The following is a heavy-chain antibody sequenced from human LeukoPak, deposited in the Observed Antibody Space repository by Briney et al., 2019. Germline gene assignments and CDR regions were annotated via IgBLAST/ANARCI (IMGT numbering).Heavy chain of an antibody. D-gene: IGHD6-13*01. J-gene: IGHJ2*01. Sequence: TGGSLGLSCSASGFTFDDYAMHWVRQAPGKGLEWVSGISWNSGNITYGDSVKGRFTISRDNAKNSLYLQMNSLRTEDTALYYCAKGGAAADNYWYFDLWGRGTLVTVSS. CDR3: AKGGAAADNYWYFDL. CDR1: GFTFDDYA. CDR2: ISWNSGNI. V-gene: IGHV3-9*01.